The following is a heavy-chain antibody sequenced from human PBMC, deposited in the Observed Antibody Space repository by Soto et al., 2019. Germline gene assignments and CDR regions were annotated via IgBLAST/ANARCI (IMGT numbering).Heavy chain of an antibody. V-gene: IGHV3-66*01. CDR3: ARDPWAADY. CDR1: GFTVSTKY. CDR2: TYSGGST. D-gene: IGHD3-16*01. Sequence: EVQLVESGGGLVQPGGSLRLSCAASGFTVSTKYMSWVRQAPGKGLEWVSVTYSGGSTFYADSVRGRFTISRDNSENTVNLQMNSLRAEDTAVYYCARDPWAADYWGQGTLVTVSS. J-gene: IGHJ4*02.